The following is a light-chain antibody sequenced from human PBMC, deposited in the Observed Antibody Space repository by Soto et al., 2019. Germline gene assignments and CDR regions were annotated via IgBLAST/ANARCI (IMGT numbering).Light chain of an antibody. CDR3: NSYTVNFNWV. CDR2: EVS. J-gene: IGLJ3*02. V-gene: IGLV2-14*01. Sequence: QSALTQPASASGSPGQSITISCTGTSSDVGGYNYVSWYQQHPGKAPKLVIYEVSYRPSGVSDRFSGSKSGNTASLTISGLQAEDEADYYCNSYTVNFNWVFGGGTKLTVL. CDR1: SSDVGGYNY.